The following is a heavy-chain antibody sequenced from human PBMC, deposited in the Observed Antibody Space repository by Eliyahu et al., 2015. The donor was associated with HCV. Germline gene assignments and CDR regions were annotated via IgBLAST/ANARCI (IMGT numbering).Heavy chain of an antibody. CDR2: ITGSGGST. CDR1: GFXSFRAIP. CDR3: AKQGSSNWLLGQ. V-gene: IGHV3-23*01. D-gene: IGHD1-1*01. Sequence: EVQLLESGGGLVSPGGSLRLSCAASGFXSFRAIPMNWIRQAPGKGLEWVTAITGSGGSTSYADFVKGRFTVSRDNSKNTMYLQLNSLRDEDTAVYYCAKQGSSNWLLGQWGQGTMVTVSS. J-gene: IGHJ4*02.